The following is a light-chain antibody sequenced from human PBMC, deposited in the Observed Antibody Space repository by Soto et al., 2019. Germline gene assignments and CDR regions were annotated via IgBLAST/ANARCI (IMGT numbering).Light chain of an antibody. V-gene: IGKV1-9*01. Sequence: DIQLTQSPSFLSSCAGDRATISCRASQSISSYLAWYQQKPGKAPKLLIYAASTLQSGVPARFSGSGSGTEFTLTISRLQPEDFAIYYCQQLNSFPITFGRGTRLEIK. CDR1: QSISSY. J-gene: IGKJ5*01. CDR2: AAS. CDR3: QQLNSFPIT.